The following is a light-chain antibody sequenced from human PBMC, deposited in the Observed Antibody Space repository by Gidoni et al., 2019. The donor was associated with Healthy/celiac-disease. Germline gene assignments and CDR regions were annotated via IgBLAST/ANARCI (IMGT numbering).Light chain of an antibody. V-gene: IGKV1-5*03. Sequence: IQMTQSPSTLSASVADRVTITCRASQSISSWLAWYQQKPVKAAKLLIYKASSLESGVPSRFSGSGSGTEFTLTISSLQPDDFATYYCQQYNSYSPTFGQGTKVEIK. CDR2: KAS. CDR3: QQYNSYSPT. CDR1: QSISSW. J-gene: IGKJ1*01.